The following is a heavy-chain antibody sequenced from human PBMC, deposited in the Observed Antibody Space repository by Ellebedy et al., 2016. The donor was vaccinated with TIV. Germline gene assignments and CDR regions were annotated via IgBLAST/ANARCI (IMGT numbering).Heavy chain of an antibody. CDR1: GFTISRHW. D-gene: IGHD2-15*01. CDR3: TRLIGGTCQCAFDI. Sequence: PGGSLRPSCAPSGFTISRHWMSWVRQGPGKGLEWVANINQGGGENNYVDSVRGRFTISRDNAKNSLYLQMNSLRAEDKAVYYCTRLIGGTCQCAFDIWGQGTMVTVSS. CDR2: INQGGGEN. J-gene: IGHJ3*02. V-gene: IGHV3-7*01.